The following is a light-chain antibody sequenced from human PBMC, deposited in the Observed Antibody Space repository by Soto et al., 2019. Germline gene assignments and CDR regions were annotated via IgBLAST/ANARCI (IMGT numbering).Light chain of an antibody. J-gene: IGLJ1*01. CDR1: SSDVGGYNY. CDR3: SSCTTSNTPHFV. Sequence: QSALTQPASVSGSPGQSITISCTGTSSDVGGYNYVSWFQQHPGRAPKLMIYEVSNRPSGVSNRFSGSKSGTTASLSISGLPAEDQADYYCSSCTTSNTPHFVFGTGTKLTVL. CDR2: EVS. V-gene: IGLV2-14*01.